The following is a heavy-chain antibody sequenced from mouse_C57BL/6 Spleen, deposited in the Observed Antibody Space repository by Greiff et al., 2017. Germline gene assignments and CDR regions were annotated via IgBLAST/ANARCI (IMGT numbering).Heavy chain of an antibody. CDR3: ARGGNYDAMDY. Sequence: QVQLQQPGAELVKPGASVKMSCKASGYTFTSYWITWVKQRPGQGLEWIGDIYPGSGSTNYNEKFKSKATLTVDTSSRTAYMQLSSLTSEDSAVYYCARGGNYDAMDYWGQGTSVTVSS. CDR1: GYTFTSYW. CDR2: IYPGSGST. J-gene: IGHJ4*01. V-gene: IGHV1-55*01.